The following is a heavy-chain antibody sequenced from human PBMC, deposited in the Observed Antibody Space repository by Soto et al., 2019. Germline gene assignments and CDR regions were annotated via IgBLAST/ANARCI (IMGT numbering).Heavy chain of an antibody. CDR1: GFTFSSYW. D-gene: IGHD5-12*01. Sequence: PGGSLRLSCAASGFTFSSYWMSWVCQAPGKGLEWVANIKQAGSEKYYVDSVKGPFTISRDNAKNSLYLQMNSLRAEDTAVYYCARDISYSGYDINWFDPWGQGTLATVSS. CDR2: IKQAGSEK. V-gene: IGHV3-7*03. CDR3: ARDISYSGYDINWFDP. J-gene: IGHJ5*02.